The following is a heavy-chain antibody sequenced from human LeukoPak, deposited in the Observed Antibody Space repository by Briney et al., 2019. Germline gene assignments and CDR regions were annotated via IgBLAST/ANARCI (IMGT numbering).Heavy chain of an antibody. CDR1: GGSISSYY. J-gene: IGHJ5*02. Sequence: SETLSLTCTVCGGSISSYYWSWIRQPPGKGLEWIGYIYYSGSTNYNPSLKSRVTISVDTSKNQFSLKLSSVTAADTAVYYCARGGASSGYFNWFDPWGQGTLVTVSS. D-gene: IGHD5-12*01. CDR3: ARGGASSGYFNWFDP. CDR2: IYYSGST. V-gene: IGHV4-59*01.